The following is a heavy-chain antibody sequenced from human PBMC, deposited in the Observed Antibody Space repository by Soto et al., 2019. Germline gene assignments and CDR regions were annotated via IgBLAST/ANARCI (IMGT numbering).Heavy chain of an antibody. CDR1: GGSISSYY. CDR2: IYTSGST. D-gene: IGHD3-3*01. CDR3: ARDRVVEDDFWSGYSPWVYYYDGMDV. J-gene: IGHJ6*02. Sequence: QVQLQESGPGLVKPSETLSLTCTVSGGSISSYYWSWIRQPAGKGLEWIGRIYTSGSTNYNPSLKSRVTMSGEPFKNQFSLMLSSLAAADTAVYYCARDRVVEDDFWSGYSPWVYYYDGMDVWGQGTTVTVSS. V-gene: IGHV4-4*07.